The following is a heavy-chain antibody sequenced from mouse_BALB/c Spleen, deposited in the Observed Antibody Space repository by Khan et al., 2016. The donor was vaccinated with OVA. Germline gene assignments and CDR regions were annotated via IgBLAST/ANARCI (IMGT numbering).Heavy chain of an antibody. V-gene: IGHV3-8*02. J-gene: IGHJ3*01. Sequence: EVKLEESGPSLVKPSQTLSLTCSVTGDSITSGYWNWIRKFPGNKLEYMGYISYSGSTYYNPSLKSRISITRDTSKNQYYLQLNSVTTEDTATYYCARYDYDYDGAFAYWGQGTLVTVSA. CDR2: ISYSGST. CDR3: ARYDYDYDGAFAY. CDR1: GDSITSGY. D-gene: IGHD2-4*01.